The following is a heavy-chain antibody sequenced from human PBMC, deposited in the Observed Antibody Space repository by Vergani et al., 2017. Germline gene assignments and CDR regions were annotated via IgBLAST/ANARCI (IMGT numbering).Heavy chain of an antibody. V-gene: IGHV1-24*01. Sequence: QVQLVQSGAVVKKPGASVKVSCKVSGYTLTELSMHWVRQAPGKGLEWMGGFDPEDGETIYAQKFQGRVTITADKSTSTAYMELSSLRSEDTAVYYCAREDSSSWYFKYGRYYGMDVWGQGTTVTVSS. J-gene: IGHJ6*02. D-gene: IGHD6-13*01. CDR2: FDPEDGET. CDR1: GYTLTELS. CDR3: AREDSSSWYFKYGRYYGMDV.